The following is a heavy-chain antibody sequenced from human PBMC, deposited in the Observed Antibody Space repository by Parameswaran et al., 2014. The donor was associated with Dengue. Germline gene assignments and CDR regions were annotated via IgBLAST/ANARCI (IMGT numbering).Heavy chain of an antibody. D-gene: IGHD3-3*01. J-gene: IGHJ6*02. CDR2: INTNTGNP. CDR3: ARDQYYDFWSGYLTYYYYYGMDV. V-gene: IGHV7-4-1*02. Sequence: WVRQAPGQGLEWMGWINTNTGNPTYAQGFTGRFVFSLDTSVSTAYLQISSLKAEDTAVYYCARDQYYDFWSGYLTYYYYYGMDVWGQGTTVTVSS.